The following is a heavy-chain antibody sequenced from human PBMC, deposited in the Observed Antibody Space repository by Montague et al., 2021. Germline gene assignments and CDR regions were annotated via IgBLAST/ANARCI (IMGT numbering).Heavy chain of an antibody. V-gene: IGHV4-31*03. CDR2: IFYSGNT. J-gene: IGHJ4*02. CDR3: ARAEDYYGSGSYLGFDY. Sequence: TLSLTCTVSGGSISSGGYYWSWIRQLPGKGREWIGYIFYSGNTYYNLSLKSRVTISVDTSKNQFPLKLSSVTAADTAVYYCARAEDYYGSGSYLGFDYWGQGTLVTVSS. CDR1: GGSISSGGYY. D-gene: IGHD3-10*01.